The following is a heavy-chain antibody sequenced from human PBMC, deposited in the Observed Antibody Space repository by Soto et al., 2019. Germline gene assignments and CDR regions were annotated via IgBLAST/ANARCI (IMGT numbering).Heavy chain of an antibody. CDR3: VRSADYGADFQN. CDR2: IRQDGGEK. V-gene: IGHV3-7*03. J-gene: IGHJ1*01. CDR1: GFTFSSYC. D-gene: IGHD4-17*01. Sequence: XGSLRLSFTASGFTFSSYCMSWVRQAPGQGLEWVANIRQDGGEKYSVGSVKSRFTISRDNTKNSMYLQMNGLRAEDTAVYYCVRSADYGADFQNWGQGTLVTVSS.